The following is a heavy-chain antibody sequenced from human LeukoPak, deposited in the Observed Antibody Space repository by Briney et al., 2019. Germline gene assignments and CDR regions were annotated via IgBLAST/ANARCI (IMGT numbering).Heavy chain of an antibody. V-gene: IGHV4-61*02. Sequence: PSQTLSLTCTVSGGSISSGSYYWSWIRQPAGTGLEWIGRIYTSGSTNYNPSLKSRVTISVDTSKNQFSLKLSSVTAADTAVYYCARGRGYSGYDSRRYYYYMDVWGKGTTVTVSS. J-gene: IGHJ6*03. CDR2: IYTSGST. CDR1: GGSISSGSYY. D-gene: IGHD5-12*01. CDR3: ARGRGYSGYDSRRYYYYMDV.